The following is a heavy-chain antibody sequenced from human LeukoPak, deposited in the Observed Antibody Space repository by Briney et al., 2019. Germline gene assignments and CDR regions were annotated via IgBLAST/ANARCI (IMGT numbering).Heavy chain of an antibody. V-gene: IGHV4-34*01. CDR2: INHSGST. CDR1: GGSFSGYY. J-gene: IGHJ4*02. D-gene: IGHD3-22*01. CDR3: AGRRPVVVLH. Sequence: SETLSLTCAVYGGSFSGYYWSWIRQPPGKGLEWIGEINHSGSTNYNPSLKSRVTISVDTSKNQFSLKLSSVTAADTVVYFCAGRRPVVVLHWGQGTLVTVSS.